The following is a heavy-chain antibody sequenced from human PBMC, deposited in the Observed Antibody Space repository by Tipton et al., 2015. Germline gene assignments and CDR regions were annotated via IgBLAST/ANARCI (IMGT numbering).Heavy chain of an antibody. CDR2: INPRGGRT. CDR3: ATSRAVAGTLF. D-gene: IGHD6-19*01. CDR1: GHTLTKYY. J-gene: IGHJ4*01. V-gene: IGHV1-46*01. Sequence: QSGAEVKKTGASEKVACKASGHTLTKYYMHWVRQAPGQGLEWMGVINPRGGRTNYEQKFLGRITMNGDTSTSTVYMELTSLTSEDTAVYYCATSRAVAGTLFWGHGTLVTVSS.